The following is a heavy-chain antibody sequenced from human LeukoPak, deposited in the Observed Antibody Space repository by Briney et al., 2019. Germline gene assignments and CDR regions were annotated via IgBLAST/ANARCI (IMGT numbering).Heavy chain of an antibody. J-gene: IGHJ4*02. D-gene: IGHD3-10*01. CDR3: ARDFLGMVRALGYFDY. CDR1: GYTFTSYG. Sequence: ASVTVSCKASGYTFTSYGISWVRQAPGQGLEWMGWISAYNGNTNYAQKLQGRVTMTTDTSTSTAYMELRSLRSDDTAVYYCARDFLGMVRALGYFDYWGQGTLVTVSS. CDR2: ISAYNGNT. V-gene: IGHV1-18*01.